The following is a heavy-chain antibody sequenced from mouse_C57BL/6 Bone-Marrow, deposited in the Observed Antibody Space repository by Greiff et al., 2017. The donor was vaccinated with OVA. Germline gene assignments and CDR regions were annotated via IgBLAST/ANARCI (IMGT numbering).Heavy chain of an antibody. CDR1: GYTFTDYY. CDR2: INPYNGGT. Sequence: VQLQQSGPVLVKPGASVKMSCKASGYTFTDYYMNWVKQSHGKSLEWIGVINPYNGGTSYNQKFKGKATLTVDKSSSTAYMELHSLTSEDSAVYYCARKDYYGSPWFAYWGQGTLVTVSA. J-gene: IGHJ3*01. D-gene: IGHD1-1*01. V-gene: IGHV1-19*01. CDR3: ARKDYYGSPWFAY.